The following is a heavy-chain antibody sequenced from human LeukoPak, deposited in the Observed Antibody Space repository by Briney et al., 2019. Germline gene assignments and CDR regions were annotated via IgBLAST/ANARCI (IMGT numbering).Heavy chain of an antibody. V-gene: IGHV3-30*04. D-gene: IGHD2-2*01. Sequence: GGSLRLSCAASGFTFSTYVIHWVRQAPGKGLEWVAVISFDGVNTFYADSVKGRFTISRDNSNNTVYLQMNNLRPEDTAVFYCARGQGYESYYYMDVWGKGTTVSVSS. J-gene: IGHJ6*03. CDR3: ARGQGYESYYYMDV. CDR1: GFTFSTYV. CDR2: ISFDGVNT.